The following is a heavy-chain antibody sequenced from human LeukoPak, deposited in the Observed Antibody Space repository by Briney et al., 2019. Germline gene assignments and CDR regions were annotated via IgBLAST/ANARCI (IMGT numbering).Heavy chain of an antibody. CDR1: GFTVSSNY. J-gene: IGHJ3*02. Sequence: GGSLRLSCAASGFTVSSNYMSWVRQAPGKGLEWVSVIYSGGSTYYADSVKGRFTISRDNSKNTLYLQMNSLRAEDTAVYYCARDPGGPHTVKWNAFDIWGQGTMVTVSS. CDR2: IYSGGST. CDR3: ARDPGGPHTVKWNAFDI. V-gene: IGHV3-53*01. D-gene: IGHD2-2*02.